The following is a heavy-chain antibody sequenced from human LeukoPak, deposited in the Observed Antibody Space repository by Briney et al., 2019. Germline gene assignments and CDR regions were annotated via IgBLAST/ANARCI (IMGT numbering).Heavy chain of an antibody. CDR2: FYTSGSA. J-gene: IGHJ5*02. CDR1: GGFISRYY. CDR3: ARDHGPWNSGADWFDP. D-gene: IGHD1/OR15-1a*01. Sequence: SETLSLTCTVSGGFISRYYWSWIRQPAGKGLEWIGRFYTSGSANYNPSLKSRVTMSLDTSKHQFSLKLSSVTAADTAVYYCARDHGPWNSGADWFDPWGQGTLATVSS. V-gene: IGHV4-4*07.